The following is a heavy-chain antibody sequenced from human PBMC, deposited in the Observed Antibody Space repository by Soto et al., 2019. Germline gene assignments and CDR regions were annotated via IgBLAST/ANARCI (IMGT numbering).Heavy chain of an antibody. J-gene: IGHJ4*02. CDR2: ISSSSSYI. Sequence: GGSLRLSCAASGFTFSSYSMNWVRQAPGKGLEWVSSISSSSSYIYYADSVKGRFTISRDNAKNSLYLQMNSLRAEDMAVYYCARGYCSGGSCAWVHFDYWGQGTLVTVSS. D-gene: IGHD2-15*01. CDR3: ARGYCSGGSCAWVHFDY. CDR1: GFTFSSYS. V-gene: IGHV3-21*01.